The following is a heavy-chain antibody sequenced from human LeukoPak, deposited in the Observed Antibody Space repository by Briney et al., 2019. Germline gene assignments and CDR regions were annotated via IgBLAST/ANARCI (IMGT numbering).Heavy chain of an antibody. CDR3: ARDIGALGRDYDFWSGYSSYYFDY. CDR2: ISSSSSTI. Sequence: GGSLRLSCAASGFTFSSYSMNWVRQAPGKGLEWVSYISSSSSTIYYADSVKGRFTISRDNAKNSLYLQMNSLRAEDTAVYYCARDIGALGRDYDFWSGYSSYYFDYWGQGTLVTVSS. CDR1: GFTFSSYS. D-gene: IGHD3-3*01. J-gene: IGHJ4*02. V-gene: IGHV3-48*01.